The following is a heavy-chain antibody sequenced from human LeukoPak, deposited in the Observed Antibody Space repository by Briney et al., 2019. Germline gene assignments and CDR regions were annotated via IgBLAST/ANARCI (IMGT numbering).Heavy chain of an antibody. CDR1: GFTFSSYS. D-gene: IGHD5-18*01. Sequence: GGSLRPSCAASGFTFSSYSMNWVRQAPGKGLEWVSSISSSSSYIYYADSVKGRFTISRDNAKNSLYLQMNSLRAEDTAVYYCARGGEGYSYGTYYYYMDVWGKGTTVTVSS. J-gene: IGHJ6*03. CDR2: ISSSSSYI. CDR3: ARGGEGYSYGTYYYYMDV. V-gene: IGHV3-21*01.